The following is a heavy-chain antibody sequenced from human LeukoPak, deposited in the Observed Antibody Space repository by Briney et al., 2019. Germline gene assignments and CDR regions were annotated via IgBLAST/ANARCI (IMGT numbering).Heavy chain of an antibody. CDR1: GYTFTDYY. J-gene: IGHJ4*02. Sequence: GASVKVSCTASGYTFTDYYMYWVRQAPGQGPEWMGVIHPSGGGTTYAQKFQGRVTLTKDTATSTVYIELSSLRSDDTAVYYCARMAMDPAMVTNFFDLWGQGTLLIVS. CDR2: IHPSGGGT. V-gene: IGHV1-46*01. D-gene: IGHD5-18*01. CDR3: ARMAMDPAMVTNFFDL.